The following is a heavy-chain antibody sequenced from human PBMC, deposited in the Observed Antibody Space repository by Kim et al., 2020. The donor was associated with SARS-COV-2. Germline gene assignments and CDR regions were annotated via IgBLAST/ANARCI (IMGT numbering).Heavy chain of an antibody. CDR3: ARMTRGQEWTY. V-gene: IGHV3-7*03. Sequence: EAYYVDSVKGIFTISRDNAKNLLYLQMSSLRGEDTAMYYCARMTRGQEWTYWGQGTLITVSS. CDR2: EA. D-gene: IGHD4-17*01. J-gene: IGHJ4*02.